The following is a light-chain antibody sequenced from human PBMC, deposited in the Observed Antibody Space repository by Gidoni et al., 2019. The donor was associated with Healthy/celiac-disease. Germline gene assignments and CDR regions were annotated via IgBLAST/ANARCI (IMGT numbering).Light chain of an antibody. V-gene: IGKV3-20*01. CDR2: GAS. CDR1: QSVSSSY. CDR3: QQYGSSLMYT. J-gene: IGKJ2*01. Sequence: IVLTQPPGTLSLSPGERATLSCRASQSVSSSYLTWYQQKPGQAPRPLIYGASSRATRIPDRCSGSGSGTDFTLTISRLEPEDFAVYYCQQYGSSLMYTFGQGTKLEIK.